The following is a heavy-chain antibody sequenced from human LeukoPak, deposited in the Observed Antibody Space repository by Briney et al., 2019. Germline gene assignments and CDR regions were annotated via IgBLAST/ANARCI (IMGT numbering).Heavy chain of an antibody. CDR1: GFTFSSYA. D-gene: IGHD3-10*01. Sequence: GGSLRLSCAASGFTFSSYAMSWVRQAPGKGLEWVSAISGSGGSTYYADSVKGRFTISRDDSKNALYLQMNSLRAEDTAVYYCAKDSARLARGEFDPWGQGTLVTVSS. V-gene: IGHV3-23*01. J-gene: IGHJ5*02. CDR2: ISGSGGST. CDR3: AKDSARLARGEFDP.